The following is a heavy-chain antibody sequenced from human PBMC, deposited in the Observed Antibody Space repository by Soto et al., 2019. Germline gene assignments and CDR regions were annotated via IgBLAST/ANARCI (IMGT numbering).Heavy chain of an antibody. CDR2: ITSGSSFI. D-gene: IGHD2-8*01. V-gene: IGHV3-21*01. Sequence: GGSLRLCCVGCAFTFSSYSLNWVRQAPGKGLEWVSSITSGSSFIDYADSVKGRFTISRDDAKNSLFLQMSSLRADDTAVHYCARSQRNGAMDVWGQGTTVTVSS. CDR1: AFTFSSYS. J-gene: IGHJ6*02. CDR3: ARSQRNGAMDV.